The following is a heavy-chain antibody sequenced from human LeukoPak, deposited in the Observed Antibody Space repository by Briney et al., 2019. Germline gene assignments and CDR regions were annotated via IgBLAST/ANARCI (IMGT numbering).Heavy chain of an antibody. Sequence: GGSLRLSCAASGFTFSNYAMSWVRQAPGKGLEWVSAISTSGDSTYYADSVKGRFTISRDSSKNTLNLQMNSLGADDTAVYYCAKVGSSGWYGYSDYYGMDVWGQGTTVTVSS. J-gene: IGHJ6*02. CDR2: ISTSGDST. CDR3: AKVGSSGWYGYSDYYGMDV. V-gene: IGHV3-23*01. D-gene: IGHD6-19*01. CDR1: GFTFSNYA.